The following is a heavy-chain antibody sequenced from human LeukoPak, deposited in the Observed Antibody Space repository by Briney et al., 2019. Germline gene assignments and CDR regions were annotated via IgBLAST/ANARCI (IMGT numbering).Heavy chain of an antibody. V-gene: IGHV6-1*01. Sequence: SQTLSVTCDISGESVSSKNGAWNWIRQSPSRGLEWLGRTYYRSKWYTDYAVSMNGRITISPDTSKNQFSLQLNSATPDDTAVYYCARDVGTSGWHTFDYWGQGTLVTVSS. D-gene: IGHD6-19*01. CDR3: ARDVGTSGWHTFDY. CDR1: GESVSSKNGA. J-gene: IGHJ4*02. CDR2: TYYRSKWYT.